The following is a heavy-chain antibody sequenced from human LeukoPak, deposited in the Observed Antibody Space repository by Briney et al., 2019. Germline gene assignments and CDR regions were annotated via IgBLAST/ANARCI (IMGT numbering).Heavy chain of an antibody. D-gene: IGHD3-10*01. CDR2: ISGSGDGT. Sequence: GGSLRLSCTASGFTFDNYAMIWVRQAPGKGLEWVSVISGSGDGTYSADSVRGRFTISRDNSKNTLYLEMSSLRVEDTAVYHCAKGRNSYDSGRCHSPNCYHGMDVWGQGTTVIVSS. V-gene: IGHV3-23*01. CDR1: GFTFDNYA. J-gene: IGHJ6*02. CDR3: AKGRNSYDSGRCHSPNCYHGMDV.